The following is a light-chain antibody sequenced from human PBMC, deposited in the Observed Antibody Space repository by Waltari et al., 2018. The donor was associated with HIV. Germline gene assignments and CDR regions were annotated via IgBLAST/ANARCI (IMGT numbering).Light chain of an antibody. J-gene: IGLJ2*01. CDR3: GTWNSSLNTPV. CDR2: DNN. CDR1: TSNIETNY. Sequence: QPVLTQPPSVSAAPGRSVTITCSGSTSNIETNYVSWYQQIPGTAPKLLIYDNNKRPSGIPERFSGSKSGTSATLGITGLQTGDEAEYFCGTWNSSLNTPVFGGGSRLTVL. V-gene: IGLV1-51*01.